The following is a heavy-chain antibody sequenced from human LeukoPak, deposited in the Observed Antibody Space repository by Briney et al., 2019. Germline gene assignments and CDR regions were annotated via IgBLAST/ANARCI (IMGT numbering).Heavy chain of an antibody. V-gene: IGHV3-30*04. CDR3: AKDWRQWLVMYYFDY. J-gene: IGHJ4*02. Sequence: PGGSLRLSCAASGFTYSRYAMHWVRQAPGKGLEWVAVISYDGSNKYYADSVKGRFTISRDNSKNTLYLQMNSLRAEDTAVYYCAKDWRQWLVMYYFDYWGQGTLVTVSS. CDR2: ISYDGSNK. D-gene: IGHD6-19*01. CDR1: GFTYSRYA.